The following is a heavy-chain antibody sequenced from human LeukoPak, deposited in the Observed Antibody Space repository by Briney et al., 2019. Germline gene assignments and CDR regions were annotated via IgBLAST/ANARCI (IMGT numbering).Heavy chain of an antibody. CDR3: ARRYYDYVWGTERAFGI. Sequence: GESLKISCKGSGYSFTSYWIGWVRQMPGKGLEWMGIIYPGDSDTRYSPSFQGQVTISADKSISTAYLQWSSLKASDTAMYYCARRYYDYVWGTERAFGIWGQGTMVTVSS. V-gene: IGHV5-51*01. D-gene: IGHD3-16*01. CDR1: GYSFTSYW. J-gene: IGHJ3*02. CDR2: IYPGDSDT.